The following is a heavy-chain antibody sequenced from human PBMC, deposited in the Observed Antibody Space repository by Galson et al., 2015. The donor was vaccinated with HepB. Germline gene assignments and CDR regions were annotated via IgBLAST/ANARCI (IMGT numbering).Heavy chain of an antibody. CDR3: ATRVDSGFDY. CDR1: GFTFTKYY. D-gene: IGHD3-9*01. Sequence: SVKVSCKASGFTFTKYYIHWVRQAPGQGLEWMGILNPRAYSTTYAQKFQGRLTMTRDPSTTTVYMELSSLRSEDTAVYYCATRVDSGFDYWGQGTLVTVSS. J-gene: IGHJ4*02. V-gene: IGHV1-46*03. CDR2: LNPRAYST.